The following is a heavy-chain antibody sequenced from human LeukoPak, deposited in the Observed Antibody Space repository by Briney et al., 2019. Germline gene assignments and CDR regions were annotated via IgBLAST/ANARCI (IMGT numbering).Heavy chain of an antibody. Sequence: SETLSLTCAVYSGSFSAYYWSWIRQPPGKGLEGIGEINHSGSTNYNPSLESRVTVLVDKSKNQLSLKLRSVTAADTAVYYCARGRENCSRAGFGYWAQGTLVTVSS. CDR2: INHSGST. CDR3: ARGRENCSRAGFGY. V-gene: IGHV4-34*01. D-gene: IGHD2-2*01. J-gene: IGHJ4*02. CDR1: SGSFSAYY.